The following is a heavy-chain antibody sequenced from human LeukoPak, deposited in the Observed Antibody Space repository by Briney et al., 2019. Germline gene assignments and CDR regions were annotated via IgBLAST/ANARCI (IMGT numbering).Heavy chain of an antibody. J-gene: IGHJ4*02. V-gene: IGHV3-64D*06. Sequence: GGSLRLSCSASGFTFSSYAMHWVRHAPGEGLEYVSAISSNGGSTYYADSVKGRFNISRDNSRNTLYLQMRSLRADDTAVYYCVNLGILRGQQFDYWGQGTLVTVSS. CDR2: ISSNGGST. CDR3: VNLGILRGQQFDY. D-gene: IGHD4-17*01. CDR1: GFTFSSYA.